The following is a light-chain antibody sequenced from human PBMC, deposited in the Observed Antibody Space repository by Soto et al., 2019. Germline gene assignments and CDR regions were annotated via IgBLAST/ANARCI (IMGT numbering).Light chain of an antibody. Sequence: DIVMTQSPATLSVSPGERATLSCRASQSVSTNLAWYQRKPGQAPRLLIHGASTRATGVPARFSGTGSGTEFARTISSLQSEDLAVYYCQQYNLWPWTFGQGNKVEIK. J-gene: IGKJ1*01. CDR3: QQYNLWPWT. CDR2: GAS. V-gene: IGKV3-15*01. CDR1: QSVSTN.